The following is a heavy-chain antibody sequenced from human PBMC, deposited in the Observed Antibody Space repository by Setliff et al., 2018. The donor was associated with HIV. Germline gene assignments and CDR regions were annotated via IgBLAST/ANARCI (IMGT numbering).Heavy chain of an antibody. CDR2: IYYSGST. CDR1: GGSISRSSYY. D-gene: IGHD2-2*01. Sequence: PSETLSLTCTVSGGSISRSSYYWGWIRQPSGKGLEWIGSIYYSGSTYYNPSLKSRVTISVDTSKNQFSLKLSSVTAADTAVYYCARDGVVPAAMDYYGLDVWGQGTTVTVSS. V-gene: IGHV4-39*07. J-gene: IGHJ6*02. CDR3: ARDGVVPAAMDYYGLDV.